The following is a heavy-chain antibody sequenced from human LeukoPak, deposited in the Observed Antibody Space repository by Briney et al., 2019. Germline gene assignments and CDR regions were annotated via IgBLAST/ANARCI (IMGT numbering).Heavy chain of an antibody. CDR2: IRYDGSNK. Sequence: GGTLRLSCAASGFTFSSYGMSWVRQAPGKGLEWVAFIRYDGSNKYYADSVKGRFTIPRDNSKNTLYLQMNSLRAEDTAVYYCAKGPDSSGYWGGLYYFDYWGQGTLVTVSS. J-gene: IGHJ4*02. CDR3: AKGPDSSGYWGGLYYFDY. D-gene: IGHD3-22*01. V-gene: IGHV3-30*02. CDR1: GFTFSSYG.